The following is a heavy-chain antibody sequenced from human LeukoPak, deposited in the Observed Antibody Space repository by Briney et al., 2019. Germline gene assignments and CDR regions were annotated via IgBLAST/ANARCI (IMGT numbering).Heavy chain of an antibody. CDR1: GFTFSDAW. J-gene: IGHJ6*02. CDR3: AKPNVAGTSYYGMDV. V-gene: IGHV3-23*01. Sequence: GGSLRLSCATSGFTFSDAWMTWVRQAPGKGLEWVSAISGSGGSTYYADSVKGRFTISRDNSKNTLYLQMNSLRAEDTAVYYCAKPNVAGTSYYGMDVWGQGTTVTVSS. CDR2: ISGSGGST. D-gene: IGHD6-19*01.